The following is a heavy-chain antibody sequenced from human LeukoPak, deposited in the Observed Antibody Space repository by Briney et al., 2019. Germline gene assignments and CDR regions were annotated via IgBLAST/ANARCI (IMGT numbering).Heavy chain of an antibody. V-gene: IGHV4-4*09. CDR3: ARLTGPIDWFDP. J-gene: IGHJ5*02. Sequence: SETLSLTCTVSGGSISSYYWSWIRQPPGKVLEWIGYIYTSGSTNYNPSLKSRVTISVDTSKNQFSLKLSSVTAADTAVYYCARLTGPIDWFDPWGQGTLVTVSS. CDR1: GGSISSYY. D-gene: IGHD2-21*01. CDR2: IYTSGST.